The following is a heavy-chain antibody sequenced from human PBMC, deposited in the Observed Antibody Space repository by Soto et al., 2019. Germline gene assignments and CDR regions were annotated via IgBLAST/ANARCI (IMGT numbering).Heavy chain of an antibody. J-gene: IGHJ4*02. CDR1: GLTLSDYY. V-gene: IGHV3-11*06. CDR3: ARDGYGFGKGYYLDH. Sequence: QVQLVESGGGLVKPGGSLRLSCAASGLTLSDYYMTWIRQAPGKGLECVLDISFSSRYTNYADSVKGRFTISRDNAKNSLYLQMNSLRAEDTAVYYCARDGYGFGKGYYLDHWGQGTPVTVSS. CDR2: ISFSSRYT. D-gene: IGHD5-18*01.